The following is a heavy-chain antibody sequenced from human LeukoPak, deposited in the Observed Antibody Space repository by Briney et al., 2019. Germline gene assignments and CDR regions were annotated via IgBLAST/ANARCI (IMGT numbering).Heavy chain of an antibody. Sequence: ASVKVSCKASGYTFTGYYMHWVRQATGQGLEWMGWMNPNSGNTGYAQKFQGRVTMTRNTSISTAYMELSSLRSEDTAVYYCARGSIVGAPDYWGQGTLVTVSS. CDR1: GYTFTGYY. D-gene: IGHD1-26*01. CDR3: ARGSIVGAPDY. CDR2: MNPNSGNT. V-gene: IGHV1-8*02. J-gene: IGHJ4*02.